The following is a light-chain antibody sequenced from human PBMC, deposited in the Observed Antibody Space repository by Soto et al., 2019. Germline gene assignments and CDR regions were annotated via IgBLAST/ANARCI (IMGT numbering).Light chain of an antibody. Sequence: DIQMTQSPSTLSASVGARVTITCRASQSISSWLAWYHQKPGKAPKLLIYDASSLESGVPSRFIGSGSGTEFTLTISSLQPDDFATYYCQQYNSYSLWTFGQGTKVEIK. J-gene: IGKJ1*01. CDR1: QSISSW. CDR2: DAS. V-gene: IGKV1-5*01. CDR3: QQYNSYSLWT.